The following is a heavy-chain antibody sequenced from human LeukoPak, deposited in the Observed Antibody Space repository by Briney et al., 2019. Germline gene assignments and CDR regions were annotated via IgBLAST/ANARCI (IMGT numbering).Heavy chain of an antibody. J-gene: IGHJ4*02. D-gene: IGHD3-10*01. CDR2: ISGSGGST. CDR3: ATRLWDYYGSGSYPY. CDR1: GFTFSSYA. V-gene: IGHV3-23*01. Sequence: GGSLRLSCAASGFTFSSYAMSCVRQAPGKGLEWVSAISGSGGSTYYPDSVKGRFTISRDNSKNTLYLQMNSLRAEDTAVYSCATRLWDYYGSGSYPYWGQGTLVTVSS.